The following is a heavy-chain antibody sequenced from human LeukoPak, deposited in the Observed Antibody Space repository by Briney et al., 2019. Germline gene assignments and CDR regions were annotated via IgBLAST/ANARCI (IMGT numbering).Heavy chain of an antibody. D-gene: IGHD1-1*01. Sequence: SETLSLTCTVSGGSISSYYWSWIRQPARKGLEWIGRIYTSGSTNYNPSLKSRVTMSVDTSKNQFSLKLSSVTAADTAVYYCAREKLEPLKIGAYYFDYWGQGTLVTVSS. CDR1: GGSISSYY. J-gene: IGHJ4*02. CDR3: AREKLEPLKIGAYYFDY. CDR2: IYTSGST. V-gene: IGHV4-4*07.